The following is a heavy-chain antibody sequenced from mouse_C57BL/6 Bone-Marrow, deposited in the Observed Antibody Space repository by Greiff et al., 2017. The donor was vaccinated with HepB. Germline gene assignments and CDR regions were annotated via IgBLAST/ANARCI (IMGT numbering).Heavy chain of an antibody. D-gene: IGHD1-1*01. J-gene: IGHJ1*03. V-gene: IGHV1-76*01. CDR2: IYPGSGNT. CDR3: ARELRYQRGGYFDV. Sequence: VQLQQSGAELVRPGASVKLSCKASGYTFTDYYINWVKQRPGQGLEWIARIYPGSGNTYYNEKFKGKATLTAEKSSSTAYMQLSSLTSEDSAVYFCARELRYQRGGYFDVWGTGTTVTVSS. CDR1: GYTFTDYY.